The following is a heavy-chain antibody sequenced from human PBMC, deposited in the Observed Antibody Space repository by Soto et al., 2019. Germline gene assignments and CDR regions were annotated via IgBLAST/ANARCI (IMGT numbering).Heavy chain of an antibody. V-gene: IGHV3-48*02. CDR3: ARDSASYSSSSGSYWYLDL. CDR1: GFTFSSYG. CDR2: ISTSSASI. D-gene: IGHD6-6*01. Sequence: EVQLVESGGGLAQPGGSLRLSCAASGFTFSSYGMNWVRQAPGKGLKWVSYISTSSASIYYADSVKGRFTISRDNAKNSLFLQMNILRDGDTAVYYCARDSASYSSSSGSYWYLDLWGRGTLVTVSS. J-gene: IGHJ2*01.